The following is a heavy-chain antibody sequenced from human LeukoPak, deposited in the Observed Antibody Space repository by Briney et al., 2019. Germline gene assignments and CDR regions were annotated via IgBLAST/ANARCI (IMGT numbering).Heavy chain of an antibody. CDR3: ARGSGYLETFDY. CDR2: ISYDGSNK. V-gene: IGHV3-30*04. J-gene: IGHJ4*02. Sequence: GGSLRLSCAASGFIFSSYAMHWVRQAPGKGLEWVAVISYDGSNKYYADSVKGRFTISRDNSRNTLYLQMNSLRAENTAVYYCARGSGYLETFDYWGQGTLVTVSS. CDR1: GFIFSSYA. D-gene: IGHD3-22*01.